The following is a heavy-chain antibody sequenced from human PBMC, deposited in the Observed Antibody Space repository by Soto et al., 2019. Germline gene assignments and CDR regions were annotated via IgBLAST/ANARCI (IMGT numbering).Heavy chain of an antibody. Sequence: GESLKISCKSSGYIFTNYWIGWVRQMPGKGLEWMGLIFPGDSETRYSPSFQGQVTISVGKSITTAYLQWSSLKASDTAMYYCARLRTPDGLIGAATARFDFWGQGTLVTVSS. CDR3: ARLRTPDGLIGAATARFDF. V-gene: IGHV5-51*01. J-gene: IGHJ4*02. CDR1: GYIFTNYW. D-gene: IGHD2-15*01. CDR2: IFPGDSET.